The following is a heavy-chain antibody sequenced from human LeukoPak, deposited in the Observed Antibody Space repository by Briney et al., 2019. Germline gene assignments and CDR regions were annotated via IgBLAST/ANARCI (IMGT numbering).Heavy chain of an antibody. CDR2: ISSSSSTI. V-gene: IGHV3-48*01. Sequence: GGSLRLSCAASGFTLSSYSMNWVRQAPGKGLEWVSYISSSSSTIYYADSVKGRFTISRDNAKNSLYLQMNSLRAEDTAIYYCAGAEHNWNAYFDYWGQGTLVTVSS. D-gene: IGHD1-20*01. CDR3: AGAEHNWNAYFDY. CDR1: GFTLSSYS. J-gene: IGHJ4*02.